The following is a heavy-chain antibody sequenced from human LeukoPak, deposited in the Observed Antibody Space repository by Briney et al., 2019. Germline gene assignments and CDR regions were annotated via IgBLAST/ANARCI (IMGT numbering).Heavy chain of an antibody. V-gene: IGHV3-7*01. CDR2: IKQDGSEK. Sequence: GGSLRLSCAASGFTFSSYWMSWVRQAPGKGLEWVANIKQDGSEKYYVDSVKGRFTISRDNARNSLYLQMNSLRAEDTAVYYCARDIRRGYYYDSSGYYFSYWGQGTLVTVSS. D-gene: IGHD3-22*01. J-gene: IGHJ4*02. CDR3: ARDIRRGYYYDSSGYYFSY. CDR1: GFTFSSYW.